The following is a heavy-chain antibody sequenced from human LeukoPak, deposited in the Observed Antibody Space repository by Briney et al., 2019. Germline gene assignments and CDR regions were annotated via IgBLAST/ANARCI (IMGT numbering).Heavy chain of an antibody. V-gene: IGHV4-59*01. Sequence: SETLSLTCTVSGGSISSYYWSWIRQPPGKGLEWMGYIYYSGSTNYNPSLKSRVTISVDTSKNQFSLKLSSVTAADTAVYYCARGGTTVTPGLLWFDPWGQGTLVTVSS. CDR2: IYYSGST. D-gene: IGHD4-17*01. J-gene: IGHJ5*02. CDR3: ARGGTTVTPGLLWFDP. CDR1: GGSISSYY.